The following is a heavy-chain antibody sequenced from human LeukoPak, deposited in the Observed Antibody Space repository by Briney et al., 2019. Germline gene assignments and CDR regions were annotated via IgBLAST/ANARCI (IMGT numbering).Heavy chain of an antibody. D-gene: IGHD3-22*01. CDR1: GDSMSDYF. Sequence: PSETLSLTCTVSGDSMSDYFWTWIRQPPGKGLEWIGYAADSGSTNYNPSLKSRVTISVDTSKNQFSLKLSSVTAADTAVYYCARDQYYYDSSGSLFDYWGQGTLVTVSS. V-gene: IGHV4-59*12. CDR2: AADSGST. CDR3: ARDQYYYDSSGSLFDY. J-gene: IGHJ4*02.